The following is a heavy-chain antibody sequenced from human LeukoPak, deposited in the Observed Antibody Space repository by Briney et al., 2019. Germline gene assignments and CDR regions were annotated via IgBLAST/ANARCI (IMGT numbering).Heavy chain of an antibody. J-gene: IGHJ3*02. CDR1: GFTFSSYG. V-gene: IGHV3-21*01. CDR3: ASGYCSGGSCYSDLDAFDI. Sequence: GGSLRLSCAASGFTFSSYGMNWVRQAPRKGLEWVSSISSSSSYIYYADSVKGRFTISRDNAKNSLYLQMNSLRAEDTAVYYCASGYCSGGSCYSDLDAFDIWGQGTMVTVSS. D-gene: IGHD2-15*01. CDR2: ISSSSSYI.